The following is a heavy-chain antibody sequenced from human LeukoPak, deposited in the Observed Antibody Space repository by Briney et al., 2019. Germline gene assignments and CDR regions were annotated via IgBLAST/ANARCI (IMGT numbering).Heavy chain of an antibody. CDR3: ARGDGNNAFDI. V-gene: IGHV1-69*05. D-gene: IGHD4-23*01. CDR2: IIPIFGTA. CDR1: GGTFSSYA. J-gene: IGHJ3*02. Sequence: GASVKVSCKASGGTFSSYAIGWGRQAPGQGLEWMGRIIPIFGTANYAQKFQGRGTITTDESTSTAYMELSSLRSEDTAVYYCARGDGNNAFDIWGQGTMVTVSS.